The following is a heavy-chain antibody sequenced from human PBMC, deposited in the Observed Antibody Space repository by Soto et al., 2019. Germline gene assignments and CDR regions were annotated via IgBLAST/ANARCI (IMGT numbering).Heavy chain of an antibody. CDR1: GYSFTSYW. CDR3: ARQAYGSGSYYYYYGMDV. D-gene: IGHD3-10*01. V-gene: IGHV5-51*01. Sequence: PGESLKISCKVSGYSFTSYWIGWVRQMPGKGLEWMGIIYPGNSDTRYSPSFQGQVTISADKSISTAYLQWSSLKASDTAMFYCARQAYGSGSYYYYYGMDVWGQGTTVTVSS. J-gene: IGHJ6*02. CDR2: IYPGNSDT.